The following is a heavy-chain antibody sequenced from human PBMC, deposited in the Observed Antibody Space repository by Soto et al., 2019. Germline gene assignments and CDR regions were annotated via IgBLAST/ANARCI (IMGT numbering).Heavy chain of an antibody. J-gene: IGHJ4*02. CDR2: ISAYNGNT. D-gene: IGHD4-17*01. CDR1: GYTFTSYG. Sequence: QVQLVQSGAEVKKPGASVKVSCKASGYTFTSYGISWVRQAPGQGLEWMGWISAYNGNTNYAQKLQGRVTMTTDTSKSTAYKALRSLRSDDTAGYYCAREGTHDYGDYVEDYWGQGTLVTVSS. CDR3: AREGTHDYGDYVEDY. V-gene: IGHV1-18*01.